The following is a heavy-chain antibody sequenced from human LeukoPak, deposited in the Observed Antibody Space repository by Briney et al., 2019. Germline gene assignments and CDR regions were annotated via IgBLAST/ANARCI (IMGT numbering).Heavy chain of an antibody. D-gene: IGHD6-19*01. CDR3: AKRGSGWYEDYYYYMDV. J-gene: IGHJ6*03. Sequence: GGSLRLSCAASGFTFDDYAMHWVRQAPGKGLEWVSAISGSGGSTYYADSVKGRFTISRDNSKNTLYLQMNSLRAEDTAVYYCAKRGSGWYEDYYYYMDVWGKGTTVTISS. V-gene: IGHV3-23*01. CDR2: ISGSGGST. CDR1: GFTFDDYA.